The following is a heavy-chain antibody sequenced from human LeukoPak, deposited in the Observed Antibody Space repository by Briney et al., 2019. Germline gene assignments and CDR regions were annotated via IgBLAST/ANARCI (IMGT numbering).Heavy chain of an antibody. CDR2: ISSNGGST. Sequence: GGSLRLSCAASGFTFSSYAMHWVRQAPGKGLEYVSAISSNGGSTYYANSVKGRFTISRDNSKNTLYLQMGSLRAEDMAVCYCARDKVGATRNWYFDLWGRGTLVTVSS. CDR3: ARDKVGATRNWYFDL. CDR1: GFTFSSYA. J-gene: IGHJ2*01. D-gene: IGHD1-26*01. V-gene: IGHV3-64*01.